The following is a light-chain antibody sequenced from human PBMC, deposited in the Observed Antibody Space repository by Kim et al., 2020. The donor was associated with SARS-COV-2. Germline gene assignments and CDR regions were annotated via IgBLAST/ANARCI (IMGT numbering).Light chain of an antibody. J-gene: IGKJ1*01. V-gene: IGKV3-20*01. Sequence: PGTRVTLSCRASQVVSSSYLAWYQQKPGQAPRLLIYGASRRAPGIPDRFSGSGSGTDFTLTISRLEPEDFAVYHCQQCGNSPWSFGQGTKVDIK. CDR3: QQCGNSPWS. CDR2: GAS. CDR1: QVVSSSY.